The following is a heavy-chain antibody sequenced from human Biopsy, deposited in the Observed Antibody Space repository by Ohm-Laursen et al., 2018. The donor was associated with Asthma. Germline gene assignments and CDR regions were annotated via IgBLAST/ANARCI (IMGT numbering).Heavy chain of an antibody. V-gene: IGHV1-3*01. J-gene: IGHJ6*02. Sequence: GASVKVSCKASGYTFISYAIHWVRQAPGQRLEWMGWINAGNGNTKYSQKFQGRVTITRDTSASTAYMELSSLRSEDTAVYYCARDPHNSYLASLRTKFNYYYYGMDVWGQGTTVTVSS. CDR1: GYTFISYA. CDR2: INAGNGNT. D-gene: IGHD1-7*01. CDR3: ARDPHNSYLASLRTKFNYYYYGMDV.